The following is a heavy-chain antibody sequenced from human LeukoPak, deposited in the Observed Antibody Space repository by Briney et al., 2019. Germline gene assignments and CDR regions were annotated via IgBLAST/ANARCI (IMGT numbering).Heavy chain of an antibody. CDR3: ARDLTPYYYDSSGYYYYMDA. CDR2: IGAYNGNT. D-gene: IGHD3-22*01. V-gene: IGHV1-18*01. J-gene: IGHJ6*03. Sequence: ASVKVSCKASGYTFTIYGISWVRQAPGQGLEWMGWIGAYNGNTNYAQKLQGRVTMTTDTSTSTAYMELRSLRSDDTAVYYCARDLTPYYYDSSGYYYYMDAWGKGTTVTVSS. CDR1: GYTFTIYG.